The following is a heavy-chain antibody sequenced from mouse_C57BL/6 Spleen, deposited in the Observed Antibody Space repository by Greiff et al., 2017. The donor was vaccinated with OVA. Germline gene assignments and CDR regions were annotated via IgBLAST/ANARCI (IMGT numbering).Heavy chain of an antibody. CDR3: ARGRSSAYAMDY. Sequence: VQRVESGAELVRPGASVKLSCKASGYTFTDYYINWVKQRPGQGLEWIARIYPGSGNTYYNEKFKGKATLTAEKSSSTAYMQLSSLTSEDSAVYFCARGRSSAYAMDYWGQGTSVTVSS. CDR1: GYTFTDYY. V-gene: IGHV1-76*01. CDR2: IYPGSGNT. J-gene: IGHJ4*01. D-gene: IGHD3-2*02.